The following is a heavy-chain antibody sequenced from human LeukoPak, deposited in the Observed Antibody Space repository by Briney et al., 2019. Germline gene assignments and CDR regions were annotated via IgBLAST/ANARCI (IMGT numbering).Heavy chain of an antibody. CDR2: ISSSSSYI. CDR3: ARDGLWFGDAVGGMDV. D-gene: IGHD3-10*01. J-gene: IGHJ6*02. CDR1: GFTFSSYS. V-gene: IGHV3-21*01. Sequence: GGSLRLSCAASGFTFSSYSMNWVRQAPGKGLEWVSSISSSSSYIYYADSVKGRFTITRDNAKNSLYLQMNSLRAEDTAVYYCARDGLWFGDAVGGMDVWGQGTTVTVSS.